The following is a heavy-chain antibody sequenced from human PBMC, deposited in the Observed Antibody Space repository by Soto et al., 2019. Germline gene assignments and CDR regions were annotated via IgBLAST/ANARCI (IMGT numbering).Heavy chain of an antibody. V-gene: IGHV3-11*01. J-gene: IGHJ5*02. CDR1: GFNFSDYY. CDR3: SRDPGIAAAGPRRWFDP. CDR2: ISSSGSTI. Sequence: PGGSLRLSCAASGFNFSDYYMSWIRQAPGKGLEWVSYISSSGSTIYYADSVKGRFTISRDNAKNSLYLQMNSLRAEDTTVYYCSRDPGIAAAGPRRWFDPWGQGTLVTVSS. D-gene: IGHD6-13*01.